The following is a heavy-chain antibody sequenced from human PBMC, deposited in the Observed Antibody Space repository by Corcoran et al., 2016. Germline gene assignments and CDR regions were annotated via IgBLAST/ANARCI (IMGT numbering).Heavy chain of an antibody. D-gene: IGHD5-18*01. CDR1: GGSFNKYT. CDR3: ARGSGDRDTARVRPFDD. V-gene: IGHV1-69*01. Sequence: QVQLVQSGAEVRKPGSSVKVSCKASGGSFNKYTINWVRQAPGQGLEWMGGIIPLFGTAKYAQRFQGRVTITADESTATAYMEMRSLRSDDTAVYYCARGSGDRDTARVRPFDDWGQGTLVTVSS. CDR2: IIPLFGTA. J-gene: IGHJ4*02.